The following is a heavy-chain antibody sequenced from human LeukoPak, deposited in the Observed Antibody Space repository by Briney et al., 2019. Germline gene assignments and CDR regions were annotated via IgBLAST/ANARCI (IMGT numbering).Heavy chain of an antibody. Sequence: SETLSLTCTVSGGSISSSSYYSGWIRQPPGKGLEWIGSIYYSGSTYYNPSLKSRVTISVDTSKNQFSLKLSSVTAADTAVYYCARGPPSYCSSTSCYLDYWGQGTLVTVSS. J-gene: IGHJ4*02. CDR2: IYYSGST. D-gene: IGHD2-2*01. CDR1: GGSISSSSYY. CDR3: ARGPPSYCSSTSCYLDY. V-gene: IGHV4-39*01.